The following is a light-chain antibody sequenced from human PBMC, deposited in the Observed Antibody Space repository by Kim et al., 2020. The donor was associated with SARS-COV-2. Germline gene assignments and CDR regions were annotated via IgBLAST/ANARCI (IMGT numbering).Light chain of an antibody. Sequence: PGESATLSCRASQSVSSNLVWYQQRPGKTPRLLIDGASTRATGIPARFSGSGSGTEFTLTISSLQSEDFAVYYCQQYNNWPPKYSFGQGTKLEI. V-gene: IGKV3-15*01. CDR2: GAS. J-gene: IGKJ2*01. CDR1: QSVSSN. CDR3: QQYNNWPPKYS.